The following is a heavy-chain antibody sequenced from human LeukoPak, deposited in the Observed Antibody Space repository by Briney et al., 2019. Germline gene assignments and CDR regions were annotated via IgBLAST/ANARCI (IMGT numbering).Heavy chain of an antibody. CDR2: ISSNGGST. CDR1: GFTFSSYA. Sequence: GGSLRLSCAASGFTFSSYAMHWVRQAPGKGLEYVSAISSNGGSTYYANSVKSRFTISRDNSKNTLYLQMGSLRAEDMAVYYCARVYGYNRGYYFDYWGQGTLVTVSS. CDR3: ARVYGYNRGYYFDY. V-gene: IGHV3-64*01. J-gene: IGHJ4*02. D-gene: IGHD5-24*01.